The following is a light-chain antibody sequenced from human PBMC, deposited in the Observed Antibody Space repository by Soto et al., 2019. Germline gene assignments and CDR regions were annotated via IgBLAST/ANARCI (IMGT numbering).Light chain of an antibody. CDR3: ASWDDRLGAVI. CDR1: SSNIGGTNY. CDR2: SNN. J-gene: IGLJ2*01. V-gene: IGLV1-47*02. Sequence: QAVLTQPPSASGTPGQKVFISCSGSSSNIGGTNYAYWYQQLPGAAPKLLMHSNNLRPSGVPERISGSKFGTAASLAISGLRSEEEAVYYCASWDDRLGAVIFGGGTKPTVL.